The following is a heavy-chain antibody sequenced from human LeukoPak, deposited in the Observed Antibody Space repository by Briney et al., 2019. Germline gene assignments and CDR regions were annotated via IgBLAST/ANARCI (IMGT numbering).Heavy chain of an antibody. J-gene: IGHJ5*02. D-gene: IGHD2-2*01. V-gene: IGHV3-30-3*01. Sequence: GGSLRLSCEASGITFSNHVLHWVRQAPGKGLEWVGLVSYDGYKKYYADSVKGRFTISRDNSKNTLYLQMNSLRAEDTAVYYCAKDIVVVPAATNWFDPWGQGTLVTVSS. CDR3: AKDIVVVPAATNWFDP. CDR1: GITFSNHV. CDR2: VSYDGYKK.